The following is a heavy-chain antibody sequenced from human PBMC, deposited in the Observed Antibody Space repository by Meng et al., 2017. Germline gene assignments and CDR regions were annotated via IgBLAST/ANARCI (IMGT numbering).Heavy chain of an antibody. V-gene: IGHV3-23*04. J-gene: IGHJ5*02. CDR1: GFTFSSYA. CDR2: ISGSGGST. CDR3: ARESMYNWFDP. Sequence: EGAVGGVGGWLVQPGGSLRLSCAASGFTFSSYAIGWVRQAPGKGLEWVSAISGSGGSTYYADSVKGRFTISRDNSKNTLYLQMNSLRAEDTAVYYCARESMYNWFDPWGQGTLVTVSS. D-gene: IGHD6-6*01.